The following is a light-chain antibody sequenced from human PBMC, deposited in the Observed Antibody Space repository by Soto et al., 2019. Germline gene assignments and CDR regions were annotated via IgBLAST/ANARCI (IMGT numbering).Light chain of an antibody. CDR2: DAS. V-gene: IGKV3D-15*01. Sequence: VLTQSPATLSLSPGERATLSCRASLNVNSYLAWYQQKPGQAPRLLIYDASTRVTGIPARFSGSGSGTEFTLTISSLQSKDFAVYYCQQYNNWHPLTFGGGTKVDIK. CDR3: QQYNNWHPLT. CDR1: LNVNSY. J-gene: IGKJ4*01.